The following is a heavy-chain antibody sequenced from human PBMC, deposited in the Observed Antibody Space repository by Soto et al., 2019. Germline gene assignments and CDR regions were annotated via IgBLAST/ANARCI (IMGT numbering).Heavy chain of an antibody. Sequence: SETLSLTCTVSGGSISSYYWSWIRQPPGKGLEWIGYIYYSGSTNYNPSLKSRVTISVDTPKNQFSLKLSSVTAADTAVYYCARDSSKTGYDYILDYYSGMDVCGQGTTVTVYS. CDR2: IYYSGST. CDR3: ARDSSKTGYDYILDYYSGMDV. V-gene: IGHV4-59*01. D-gene: IGHD5-12*01. J-gene: IGHJ6*02. CDR1: GGSISSYY.